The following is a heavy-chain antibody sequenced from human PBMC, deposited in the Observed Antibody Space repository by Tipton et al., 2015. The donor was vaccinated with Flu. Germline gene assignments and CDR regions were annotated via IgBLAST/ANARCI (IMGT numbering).Heavy chain of an antibody. V-gene: IGHV1-2*02. J-gene: IGHJ4*02. D-gene: IGHD3-16*01. Sequence: QSGPEVKKPGASVKVSCKASGYTFSDYYIHWVRQAPGQGLEWMGWIYPNTGGTKYAQKFQGRVTMIRDTSISTAYMELSGLTSDDTAVYFCSREAFGHDYWGQGSLVTVSS. CDR1: GYTFSDYY. CDR2: IYPNTGGT. CDR3: SREAFGHDY.